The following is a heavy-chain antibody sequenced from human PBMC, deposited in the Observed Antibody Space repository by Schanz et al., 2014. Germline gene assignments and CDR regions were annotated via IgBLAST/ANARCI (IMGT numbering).Heavy chain of an antibody. CDR2: ISSSGISI. V-gene: IGHV3-23*04. Sequence: EVQLVESGGGLVQPGGSLRLSCAASGFTFSSYAMTWVRQAPGKALEWVSAISSSGISIDYADSVKGRFTISRDNAKNTLNLQMNSLRVDDTAVYFCAKGHSEPIDAFDAWGQGTMVTVSS. CDR3: AKGHSEPIDAFDA. J-gene: IGHJ3*01. CDR1: GFTFSSYA.